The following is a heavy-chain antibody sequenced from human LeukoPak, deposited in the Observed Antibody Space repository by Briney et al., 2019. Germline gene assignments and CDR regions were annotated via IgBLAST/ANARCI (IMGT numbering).Heavy chain of an antibody. CDR1: GGSISSGGYY. V-gene: IGHV4-31*03. D-gene: IGHD5-18*01. CDR3: ARESGYSYSYYYMDV. CDR2: IYYSGST. Sequence: SETLTLTCTVSGGSISSGGYYWSWIRQHPGKGLEWIGYIYYSGSTYYNPSLKSRVTISVDTSKNQFSLKLSSVTAADTAVYYCARESGYSYSYYYMDVWGKGTTVTVSS. J-gene: IGHJ6*03.